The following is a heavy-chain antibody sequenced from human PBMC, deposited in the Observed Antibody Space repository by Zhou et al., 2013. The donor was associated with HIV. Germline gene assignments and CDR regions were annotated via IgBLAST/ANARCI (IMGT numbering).Heavy chain of an antibody. J-gene: IGHJ4*02. Sequence: QVQLVQSGAEVKQPGSSVKVSCKASGGTFTKYAMTWVRQAPGHGLEWMGGITPYLGTTDYSPRFRGRLTVTTDESSTTAYMELAGLTSDDTAVYYCARESGYYFDHWGQGTLVTVSS. V-gene: IGHV1-69*05. CDR2: ITPYLGTT. CDR1: GGTFTKYA. CDR3: ARESGYYFDH. D-gene: IGHD5-12*01.